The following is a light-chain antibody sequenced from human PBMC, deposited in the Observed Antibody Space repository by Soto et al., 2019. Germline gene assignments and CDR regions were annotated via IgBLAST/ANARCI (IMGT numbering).Light chain of an antibody. CDR3: GTWDSSLSACV. Sequence: QSVLTQPPSVSAAPGQKVTISCSGSSSNIGNNYVSWYQQLPGTAPKLLIYENNKRPSGIPDRFSGSKSGTSATLGTTGLQTGDEADYYCGTWDSSLSACVFGTGTKVTVL. V-gene: IGLV1-51*02. J-gene: IGLJ1*01. CDR1: SSNIGNNY. CDR2: ENN.